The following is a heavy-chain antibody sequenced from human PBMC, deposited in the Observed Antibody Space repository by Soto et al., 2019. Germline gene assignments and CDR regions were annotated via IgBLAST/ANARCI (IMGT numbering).Heavy chain of an antibody. V-gene: IGHV4-31*03. CDR3: GRVVNYYYYGVDV. J-gene: IGHJ6*02. CDR1: GVSVSSAGYY. D-gene: IGHD2-21*01. Sequence: QVQLQESGPGLVKPSQTLSLTCTVSGVSVSSAGYYWTWIRQPPGKGLEWMGYISYSGSTYYNPSLKSRITISLDTSLSQFSLKLSSVTATDTGVSYCGRVVNYYYYGVDVWGQGTTVTVSS. CDR2: ISYSGST.